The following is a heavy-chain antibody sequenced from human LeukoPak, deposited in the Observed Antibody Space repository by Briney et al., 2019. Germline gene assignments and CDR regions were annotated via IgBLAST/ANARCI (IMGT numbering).Heavy chain of an antibody. CDR1: GYTFTGYY. D-gene: IGHD5-18*01. Sequence: GASVKVSCKASGYTFTGYYMHWVRQAPGQGLEWMGIINPSGGSTSYAQKFQGRVTMTRDMSTSTVYMELSSLRSEDTAVYYCARLQRGYSYGYALFDYWGQGTLVTVSS. J-gene: IGHJ4*02. V-gene: IGHV1-46*01. CDR2: INPSGGST. CDR3: ARLQRGYSYGYALFDY.